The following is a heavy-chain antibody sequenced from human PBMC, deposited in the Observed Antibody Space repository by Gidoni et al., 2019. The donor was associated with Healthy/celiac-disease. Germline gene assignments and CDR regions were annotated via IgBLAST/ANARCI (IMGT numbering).Heavy chain of an antibody. Sequence: QLQLQESGPGLVKPSETLSLTCTVSGGSISSSSYYWGWIRQPPGKGLEWIGSIYYSGSTYYNPSLKSRVTISVDTSKNQFSLKLSSVTAADTAVYYCATYCSGGSCYYNWFDPWGQGTLVTVSS. CDR3: ATYCSGGSCYYNWFDP. D-gene: IGHD2-15*01. J-gene: IGHJ5*02. CDR1: GGSISSSSYY. V-gene: IGHV4-39*01. CDR2: IYYSGST.